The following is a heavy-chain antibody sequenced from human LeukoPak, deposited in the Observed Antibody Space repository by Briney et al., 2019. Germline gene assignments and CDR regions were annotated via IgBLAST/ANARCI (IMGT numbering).Heavy chain of an antibody. J-gene: IGHJ5*02. CDR3: AIDQRYNWNPRAGSDWFDP. V-gene: IGHV4-39*07. CDR2: IYHSGST. CDR1: GASFNSDDQY. D-gene: IGHD1-20*01. Sequence: SETLSLTCTVSGASFNSDDQYWNWIRQSPGKGLEWIGSIYHSGSTYYNPSLKSRVTISVDTSKNQFSLKLSSVTAADTAVYYCAIDQRYNWNPRAGSDWFDPWGQGTLVTVSS.